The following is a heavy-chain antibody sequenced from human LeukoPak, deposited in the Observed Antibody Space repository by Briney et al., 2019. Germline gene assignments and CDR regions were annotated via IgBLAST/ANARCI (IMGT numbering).Heavy chain of an antibody. CDR1: GLTFSNAW. CDR3: TKSTGDYDT. V-gene: IGHV3-15*01. D-gene: IGHD4-17*01. CDR2: IKSKTDGGTA. J-gene: IGHJ5*02. Sequence: GGSLRLSCAASGLTFSNAWMSWVRQAPGKGLEWVGHIKSKTDGGTADYAAPVKRRFTISRDDSENTVYLQMTSLKTEDTGVYYCTKSTGDYDTWGQGTLVTVSS.